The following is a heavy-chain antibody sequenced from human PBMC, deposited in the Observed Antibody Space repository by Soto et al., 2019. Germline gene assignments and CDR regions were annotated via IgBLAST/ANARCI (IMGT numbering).Heavy chain of an antibody. J-gene: IGHJ4*02. Sequence: PGGSLRLSCAASGFTFSNAWMNWVRQAPGKGLEWVGRIKSKTDGGTTDYAAPVKGRFTISRDDSKNTLYLQMNSLKTEDTAVYYCTTDHVSRVNTYYYDSSGYYAILNDYWGQGTLVTVSS. V-gene: IGHV3-15*07. D-gene: IGHD3-22*01. CDR1: GFTFSNAW. CDR2: IKSKTDGGTT. CDR3: TTDHVSRVNTYYYDSSGYYAILNDY.